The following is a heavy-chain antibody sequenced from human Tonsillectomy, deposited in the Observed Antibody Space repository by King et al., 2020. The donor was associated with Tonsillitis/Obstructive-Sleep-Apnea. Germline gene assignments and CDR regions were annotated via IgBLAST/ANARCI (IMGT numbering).Heavy chain of an antibody. CDR2: ISGSGGRA. CDR1: GFTVSDYA. J-gene: IGHJ4*02. V-gene: IGHV3-23*04. CDR3: AKGDWNYFEPYDY. D-gene: IGHD1-7*01. Sequence: VQLVESGGNLVQPGGSLRLSCAASGFTVSDYAMSWVRQAPGKGLEWVSIISGSGGRAHYADSVKGRFTVSRDSSKNTLYLQMNSLRAEDTAVYYCAKGDWNYFEPYDYWGQGTLVTVSS.